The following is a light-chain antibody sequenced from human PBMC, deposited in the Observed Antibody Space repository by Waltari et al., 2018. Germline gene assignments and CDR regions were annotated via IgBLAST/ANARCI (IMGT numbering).Light chain of an antibody. CDR1: QSVSNN. V-gene: IGKV3-15*01. CDR3: QQYNKWPYT. CDR2: DAS. J-gene: IGKJ2*01. Sequence: EIVVTQSPATLSVSPGERATLSCRASQSVSNNLAWYQQKPGQAPRLLIYDASTRATGIPARFSGSGSGTEFSLTISSLQSEDFAIYYCQQYNKWPYTFGQGTKLEIK.